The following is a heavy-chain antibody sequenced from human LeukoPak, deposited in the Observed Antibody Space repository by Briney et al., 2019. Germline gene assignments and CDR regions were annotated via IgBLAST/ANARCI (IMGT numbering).Heavy chain of an antibody. CDR2: ISGSGGST. CDR3: SKGAEYSSGWWPYYFDY. V-gene: IGHV3-23*01. CDR1: GFTFSSYA. D-gene: IGHD6-19*01. Sequence: GGSLRLSCAASGFTFSSYAMSRVRLAPGKGLEWVSAISGSGGSTYYADSVKGRFTISRDNAKHTLDLQMNRLRAEDTAVYYCSKGAEYSSGWWPYYFDYWGQGTLVTVSS. J-gene: IGHJ4*02.